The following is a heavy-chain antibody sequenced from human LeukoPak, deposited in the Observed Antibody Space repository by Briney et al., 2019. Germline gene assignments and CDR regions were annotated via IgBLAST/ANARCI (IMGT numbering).Heavy chain of an antibody. Sequence: RASEKVSCKASGYTSTSYDINWVRQATGQGLEWMGWMNPNSGNTGYAQKFQGRVTMTRNTSISTAYMELSSLRSEDTAVYYCARGSPRYFYYYYGMDVWGQGTTVTVSS. V-gene: IGHV1-8*01. CDR3: ARGSPRYFYYYYGMDV. CDR1: GYTSTSYD. J-gene: IGHJ6*02. CDR2: MNPNSGNT.